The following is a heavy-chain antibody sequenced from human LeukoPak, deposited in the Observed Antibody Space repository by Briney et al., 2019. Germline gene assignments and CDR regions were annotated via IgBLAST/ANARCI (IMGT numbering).Heavy chain of an antibody. CDR3: ATYKWNPAFDY. Sequence: GGSLRLSCATSGFTFNNYAMTWVRQAPGKGLEWVSVITSSGSSTFYADSVKGRFTISRDNSKNTLFLQMDSLRAEDTAVYYCATYKWNPAFDYWGQGTLVTVSS. CDR1: GFTFNNYA. V-gene: IGHV3-23*01. J-gene: IGHJ4*02. D-gene: IGHD1-20*01. CDR2: ITSSGSST.